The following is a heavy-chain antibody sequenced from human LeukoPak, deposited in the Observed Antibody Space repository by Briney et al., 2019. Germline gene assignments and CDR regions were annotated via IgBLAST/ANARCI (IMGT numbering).Heavy chain of an antibody. CDR3: TIRMITFGGVIVEDFDY. D-gene: IGHD3-16*02. J-gene: IGHJ4*02. CDR1: GFTFSNAW. Sequence: GGSLRLSRAASGFTFSNAWMSWVRQAPGKGLEWVGRIKSKTDGGTTDYAAPVKGRFTISRDDSKNTLYLQMNSLKTEDTAVYYCTIRMITFGGVIVEDFDYWGQGTLVTVSS. V-gene: IGHV3-15*01. CDR2: IKSKTDGGTT.